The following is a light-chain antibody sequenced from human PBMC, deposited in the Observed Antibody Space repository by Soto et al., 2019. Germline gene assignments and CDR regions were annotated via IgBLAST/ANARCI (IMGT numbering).Light chain of an antibody. J-gene: IGKJ4*01. CDR2: DTS. CDR3: EKRSDWPELT. V-gene: IGKV3-11*01. Sequence: EIVLTQSPATLSLSPGERATLSCRASRSVNSHLAWYQQRPGQAPRLLIYDTSTRATGIPARFSGSGSGTDFALTITSLEPEDFAVYYCEKRSDWPELTFGGGTKVEIK. CDR1: RSVNSH.